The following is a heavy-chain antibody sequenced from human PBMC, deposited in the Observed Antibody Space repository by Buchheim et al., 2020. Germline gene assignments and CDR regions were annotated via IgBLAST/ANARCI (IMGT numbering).Heavy chain of an antibody. CDR2: INHSGST. D-gene: IGHD3-16*02. Sequence: QVQLQQWGAGLLKPSETLSLTCAVYGGSFSGYYWSWIRQPPGKGLEWIGEINHSGSTNYNPSLKSRVTISVDTSKNQFYLKLSSVTAADTAVYYCAREGERLGELSVIDYWGQGTL. CDR3: AREGERLGELSVIDY. J-gene: IGHJ4*02. CDR1: GGSFSGYY. V-gene: IGHV4-34*01.